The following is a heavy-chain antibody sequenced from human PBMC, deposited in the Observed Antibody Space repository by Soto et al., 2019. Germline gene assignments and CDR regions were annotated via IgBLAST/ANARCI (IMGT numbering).Heavy chain of an antibody. D-gene: IGHD3-10*01. CDR2: ISAYNGNT. J-gene: IGHJ4*02. V-gene: IGHV1-18*01. Sequence: ASVKVSCKASGYMFVTYGINWVRQAPGQGLEWMGWISAYNGNTKYAQNLQGRVTMTTDASTSTAYMEMRSLRSDDTAVYYCARDLDGSGSYYTDYWGPGTLVTV. CDR3: ARDLDGSGSYYTDY. CDR1: GYMFVTYG.